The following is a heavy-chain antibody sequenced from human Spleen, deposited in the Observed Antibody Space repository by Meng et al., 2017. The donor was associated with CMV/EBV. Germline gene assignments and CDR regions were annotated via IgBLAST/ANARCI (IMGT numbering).Heavy chain of an antibody. CDR1: GGSFSGYY. D-gene: IGHD5-18*01. J-gene: IGHJ4*02. CDR3: ARDPVTTYYFDY. CDR2: INHSGST. V-gene: IGHV4-34*01. Sequence: QVQLQPWGAGLLKPSETLSLTCAVYGGSFSGYYWSWIRQPPGKGLEWIGEINHSGSTNYNPSLKSRVTISVDTSKNQFSLKLSSVTAADTAVYYCARDPVTTYYFDYWGQGTLVTVSS.